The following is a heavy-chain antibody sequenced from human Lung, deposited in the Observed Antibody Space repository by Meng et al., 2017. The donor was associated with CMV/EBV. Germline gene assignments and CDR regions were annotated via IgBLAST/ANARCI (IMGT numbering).Heavy chain of an antibody. CDR3: AKHRYSGSYSSPGYFDY. J-gene: IGHJ4*02. CDR2: ISWDGGST. CDR1: GFTFDDYT. Sequence: GESXKISCAASGFTFDDYTMHWVRQAPGKGLEWVSLISWDGGSTYYADSVKGRFTISRDNSKNSLYLQMNSLRTEDTALYYCAKHRYSGSYSSPGYFDYWGQGTLVTVSS. D-gene: IGHD1-26*01. V-gene: IGHV3-43*01.